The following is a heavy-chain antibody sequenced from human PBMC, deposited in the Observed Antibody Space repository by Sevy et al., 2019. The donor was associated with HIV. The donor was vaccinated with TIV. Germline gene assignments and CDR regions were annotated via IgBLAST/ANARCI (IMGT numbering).Heavy chain of an antibody. CDR3: ARGLFDY. V-gene: IGHV4-61*01. CDR1: GDSVSGGNYY. J-gene: IGHJ4*02. Sequence: SENLSLTCTVSGDSVSGGNYYWSWIRQPPGKGLEWIGYIYYSGSTNYNPSLKSRVTISIDTSKNQFSLRLTSVTAADTAVYYCARGLFDYWGLGTLVTVSS. CDR2: IYYSGST.